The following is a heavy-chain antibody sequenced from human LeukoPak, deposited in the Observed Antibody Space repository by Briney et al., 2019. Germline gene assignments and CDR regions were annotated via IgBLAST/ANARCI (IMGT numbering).Heavy chain of an antibody. CDR1: GGSINSYY. J-gene: IGHJ4*02. CDR3: ARVGYSYGFTIDY. D-gene: IGHD5-18*01. Sequence: SETLSLTCTVSGGSINSYYWSWIRQPPGKGLEWIGYIYYSGSTNYNPSLKSRVTISVDTSKNQFSLKLSSVTAADTAVYYCARVGYSYGFTIDYWGQGTLVTVSS. V-gene: IGHV4-59*01. CDR2: IYYSGST.